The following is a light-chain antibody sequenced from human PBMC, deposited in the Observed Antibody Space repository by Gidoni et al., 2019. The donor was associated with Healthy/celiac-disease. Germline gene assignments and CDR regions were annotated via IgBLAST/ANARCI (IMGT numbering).Light chain of an antibody. J-gene: IGKJ4*01. CDR1: QSVSSN. CDR3: QQYHNWPPLT. Sequence: EIVMTQSPATLSVSPGERATLSCRASQSVSSNLAWYQQKPGQAPRLLLYGASPRATGIPARFSGSVSGTEFTLPIISLQSEDFAVYYCQQYHNWPPLTFGGGTKVEIK. CDR2: GAS. V-gene: IGKV3-15*01.